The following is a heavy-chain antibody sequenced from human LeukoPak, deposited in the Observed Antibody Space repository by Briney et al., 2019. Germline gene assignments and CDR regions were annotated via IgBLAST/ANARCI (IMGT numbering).Heavy chain of an antibody. CDR1: GFTFSSYA. Sequence: GRSLRLSCEASGFTFSSYALHWVRQAPGRGLEWVSSITAIDGRTYYADSVRGRFTISRDNSKNTVYLQLNSLRAGDTAIYYCTKDRRGPAAGTWYFDSWGQGTLVTVSS. V-gene: IGHV3-23*01. J-gene: IGHJ4*02. CDR3: TKDRRGPAAGTWYFDS. D-gene: IGHD6-13*01. CDR2: ITAIDGRT.